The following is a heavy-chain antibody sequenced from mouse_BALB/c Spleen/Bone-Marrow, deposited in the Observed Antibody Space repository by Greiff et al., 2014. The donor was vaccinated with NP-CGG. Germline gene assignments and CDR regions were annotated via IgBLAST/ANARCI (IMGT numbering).Heavy chain of an antibody. Sequence: VQLQQSGAELARPGASVKLSCKASGYTFIDYYINWVKQRTGQGLEWIGEIYPGSGNTYYNEKFKGKATLTADKSSSTAYMQLSSLTSEDSAVYFCAKGGYGSSYVRYYAMDYWGQGTSVTVSS. CDR3: AKGGYGSSYVRYYAMDY. CDR1: GYTFIDYY. J-gene: IGHJ4*01. V-gene: IGHV1-77*01. D-gene: IGHD1-1*01. CDR2: IYPGSGNT.